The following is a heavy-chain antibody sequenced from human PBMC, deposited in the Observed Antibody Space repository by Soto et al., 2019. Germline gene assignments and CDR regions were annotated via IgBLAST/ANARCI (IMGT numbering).Heavy chain of an antibody. CDR3: TRHRMNNYYDSSATTSPYAFDI. V-gene: IGHV3-73*01. CDR1: GFTFSGSA. Sequence: PGGSLRLSCAASGFTFSGSAMHWVRQASGKGLEWVGRIRSKANSYATAYAASVKGRFTISRDDSKNTAYLQMNSLKTEDTAVYYCTRHRMNNYYDSSATTSPYAFDIWGQGKMVTVSS. CDR2: IRSKANSYAT. D-gene: IGHD3-22*01. J-gene: IGHJ3*02.